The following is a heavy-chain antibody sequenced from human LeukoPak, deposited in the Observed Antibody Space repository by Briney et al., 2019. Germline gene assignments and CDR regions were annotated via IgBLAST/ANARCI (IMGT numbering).Heavy chain of an antibody. D-gene: IGHD3-22*01. CDR2: IIPIFGTA. CDR3: GRGDYDDTPIDY. V-gene: IGHV1-69*13. J-gene: IGHJ4*02. CDR1: GGTFTSYA. Sequence: SVKVSCKASGGTFTSYAISWVRQAPGQGLEWRGGIIPIFGTANDAQKFQGRVTITADETTSTAYMELSRLRAEDTAEYYCGRGDYDDTPIDYWGQGTLVTVSS.